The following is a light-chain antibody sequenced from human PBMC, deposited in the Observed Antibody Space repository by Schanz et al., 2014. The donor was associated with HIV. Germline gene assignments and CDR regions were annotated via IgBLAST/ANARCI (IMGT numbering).Light chain of an antibody. Sequence: SYELTQPPSVSVAPGKTAMITCGGNNIGGESVHWYQQKPGQAPVVVIYYDSDRPSGIPERFSGSNSGNTATLTISRVEAGDEADYYCQVWDSSSDHPYVFGTGTKLTVL. CDR3: QVWDSSSDHPYV. V-gene: IGLV3-21*04. CDR1: NIGGES. CDR2: YDS. J-gene: IGLJ1*01.